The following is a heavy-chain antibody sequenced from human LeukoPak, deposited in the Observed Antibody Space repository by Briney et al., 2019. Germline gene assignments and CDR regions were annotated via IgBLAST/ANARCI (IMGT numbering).Heavy chain of an antibody. CDR3: ARGVGYSYGYRTYYYYYMDV. CDR2: INHSGST. CDR1: GGSFSGYY. Sequence: PSETLFLTCAVYGGSFSGYYWSWIRQPPGKGLEWIGEINHSGSTNYNPSLESRVTISVDTSKNQFSLKLSSVTAADTAVYYCARGVGYSYGYRTYYYYYMDVWGKGTTVTVSS. J-gene: IGHJ6*03. V-gene: IGHV4-34*01. D-gene: IGHD5-18*01.